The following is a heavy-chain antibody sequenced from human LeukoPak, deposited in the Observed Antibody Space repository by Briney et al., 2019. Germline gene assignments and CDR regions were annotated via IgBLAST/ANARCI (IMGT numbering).Heavy chain of an antibody. CDR2: IGTAGDT. D-gene: IGHD6-13*01. Sequence: GGSLRLSCTASGFTFSSYDMHWVGRATGKALDWFSAIGTAGDTYYPGSVKGRFTISRENAKNSLYLQMNSLRAGDTAVYYCARVGRGAAEGTFDYWGQGTLVTVSS. CDR1: GFTFSSYD. CDR3: ARVGRGAAEGTFDY. V-gene: IGHV3-13*01. J-gene: IGHJ4*02.